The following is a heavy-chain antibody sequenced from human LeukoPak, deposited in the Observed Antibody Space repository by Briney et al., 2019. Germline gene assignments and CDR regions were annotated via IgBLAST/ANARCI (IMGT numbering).Heavy chain of an antibody. V-gene: IGHV4-59*08. Sequence: PSGTLSLTCTVSGGSISSYYWSWIRQPPGKGLEWIGYIYYSGSTNYNPSLKSRVTISVDTSKNQFSLKLSSVTAADTAVYYCARLEMATIDAFDIWGQGTMVTVSS. CDR3: ARLEMATIDAFDI. CDR2: IYYSGST. J-gene: IGHJ3*02. CDR1: GGSISSYY. D-gene: IGHD5-24*01.